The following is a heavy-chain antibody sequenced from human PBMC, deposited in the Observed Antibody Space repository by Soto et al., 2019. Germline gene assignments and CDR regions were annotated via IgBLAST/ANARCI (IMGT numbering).Heavy chain of an antibody. CDR1: GFTFSSYA. V-gene: IGHV3-23*01. D-gene: IGHD3-9*01. CDR2: ISGSGGST. CDR3: AKHSPPIYDILTGPLDY. J-gene: IGHJ4*02. Sequence: GGSLRLSCAASGFTFSSYAMSWVRQAPGKGLEWVSAISGSGGSTYYADSVKGRFTISRDNSKNTLYLQMNSLRAEDTAVYYCAKHSPPIYDILTGPLDYWGQGTLVTVSS.